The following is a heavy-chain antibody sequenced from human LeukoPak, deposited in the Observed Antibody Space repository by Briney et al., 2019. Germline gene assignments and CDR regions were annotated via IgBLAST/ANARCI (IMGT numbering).Heavy chain of an antibody. CDR3: ARDEAGSGYIDY. CDR2: IYISGTT. CDR1: GGSISSYY. V-gene: IGHV4-4*07. Sequence: YPSETLSLXCTVAGGSISSYYWSWIRQPAGKGLEWIGRIYISGTTNYNPSLKSRITMSLDTSKNQLSLKLSSVTAADTAVYYCARDEAGSGYIDYWGQGTLVTVSS. J-gene: IGHJ4*02. D-gene: IGHD3-22*01.